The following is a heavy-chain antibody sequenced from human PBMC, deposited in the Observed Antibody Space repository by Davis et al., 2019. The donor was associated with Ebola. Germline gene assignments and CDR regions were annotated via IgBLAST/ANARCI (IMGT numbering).Heavy chain of an antibody. J-gene: IGHJ4*02. Sequence: GESLKISCAASGFTVSSNYMSWVHQAPGKGLEWVSLIYSGGSTYYADSVKGRFTISRDNSKNTLYLQMDSLRAEDTAVYYCARSSGWPLYFDYWGQGTLVTVSS. D-gene: IGHD6-19*01. CDR2: IYSGGST. V-gene: IGHV3-53*01. CDR1: GFTVSSNY. CDR3: ARSSGWPLYFDY.